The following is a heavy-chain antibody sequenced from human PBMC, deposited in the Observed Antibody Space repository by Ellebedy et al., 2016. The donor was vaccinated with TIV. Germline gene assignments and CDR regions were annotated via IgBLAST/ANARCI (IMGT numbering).Heavy chain of an antibody. CDR1: GFTFSSYA. CDR2: ISGSGGST. V-gene: IGHV3-23*01. CDR3: AKDIYGDPYFDY. J-gene: IGHJ4*02. Sequence: GESLKISCAASGFTFSSYAMSWVRQAPGKGLEWVSAISGSGGSTYYADSVKGRFTISRDNSKNTLYLQMNSLRAEDTAVYYCAKDIYGDPYFDYWGQGTLVTVSS. D-gene: IGHD4-17*01.